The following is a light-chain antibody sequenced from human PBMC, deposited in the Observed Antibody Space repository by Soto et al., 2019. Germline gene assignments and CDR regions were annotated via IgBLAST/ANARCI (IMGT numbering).Light chain of an antibody. Sequence: QSALTQPASVSGSPGQSITISCTGTSSDVGGYNLVSWYQQHPGEAPKLMIYEVTNRPSGVSNRFSGSKSGNTASLTISGLQAEDEADYYCATWDGSLPGEVFGGGTKLTVL. V-gene: IGLV2-14*03. CDR1: SSDVGGYNL. CDR2: EVT. J-gene: IGLJ2*01. CDR3: ATWDGSLPGEV.